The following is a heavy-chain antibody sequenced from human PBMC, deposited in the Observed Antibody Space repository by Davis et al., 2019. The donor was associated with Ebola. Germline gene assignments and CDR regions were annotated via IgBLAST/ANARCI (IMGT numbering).Heavy chain of an antibody. CDR2: IRHHNGDT. V-gene: IGHV4-34*01. CDR3: ARTTKTNIEDSGLGYNSFDS. CDR1: AASSSDYF. J-gene: IGHJ5*01. Sequence: SETLSLTCAVFAASSSDYFWSWIRQPPEKGLEWIGAIRHHNGDTNYNPSLRSRVAISVDSSKNQFSLEISSVTAADTATYYCARTTKTNIEDSGLGYNSFDSWGQGVLVSVSS. D-gene: IGHD4-17*01.